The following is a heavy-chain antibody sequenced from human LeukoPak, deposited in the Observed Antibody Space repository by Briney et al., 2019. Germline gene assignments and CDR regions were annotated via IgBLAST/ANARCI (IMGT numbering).Heavy chain of an antibody. J-gene: IGHJ4*02. CDR3: ATDIEDYDSTFAN. CDR2: INCNSGGT. Sequence: ASVKVSCKASGYTLTAHYIHWLGQPPGQGLEWMGRINCNSGGTKYAQRFQGRVTVTRDTSISTAYMDLSRLGSDDTAVYYCATDIEDYDSTFANWGQGTLVTVSS. D-gene: IGHD3-22*01. CDR1: GYTLTAHY. V-gene: IGHV1-2*06.